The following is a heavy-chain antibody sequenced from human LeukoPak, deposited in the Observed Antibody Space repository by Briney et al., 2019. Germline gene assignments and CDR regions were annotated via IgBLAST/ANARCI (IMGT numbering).Heavy chain of an antibody. CDR2: IYYSGST. Sequence: SETLSLTCTVSGGSISSYYWSWIRQPPGKGLERIGYIYYSGSTNYNPSLKSRVTISVDTSKNQFSLKLSSVTAADTAVYYCARAPEGTGGAFDIWGQGTMVTVSS. CDR1: GGSISSYY. CDR3: ARAPEGTGGAFDI. D-gene: IGHD1-1*01. J-gene: IGHJ3*02. V-gene: IGHV4-59*01.